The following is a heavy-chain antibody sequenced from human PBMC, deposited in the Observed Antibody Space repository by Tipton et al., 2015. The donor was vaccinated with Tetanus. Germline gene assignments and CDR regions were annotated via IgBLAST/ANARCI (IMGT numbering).Heavy chain of an antibody. D-gene: IGHD6-19*01. Sequence: TLSLTCAVYGGSFSDYYWSWIRQSPGKGLEWIGEINPSGSTNYNPSLKSRVTISVDTSKNRVSLKLNSVTAADTAVYYCARGSKGSTAWFPDHYGMDVWGQGTTVTVSS. V-gene: IGHV4-34*01. CDR1: GGSFSDYY. CDR2: INPSGST. J-gene: IGHJ6*02. CDR3: ARGSKGSTAWFPDHYGMDV.